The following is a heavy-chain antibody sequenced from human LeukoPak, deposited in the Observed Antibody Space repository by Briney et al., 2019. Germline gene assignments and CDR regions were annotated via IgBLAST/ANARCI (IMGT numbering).Heavy chain of an antibody. CDR3: ARESAGGFLKCVTCFDY. CDR2: INSDGSST. Sequence: GGSLRLSCAASGFTFSTYWMNWVRQPPGKGLVWVSRINSDGSSTTYADSVMGRFTISRDNATNTLFLQMNSLRADDTAVYYCARESAGGFLKCVTCFDYWGQGTLVTVSS. CDR1: GFTFSTYW. D-gene: IGHD3-3*01. J-gene: IGHJ4*02. V-gene: IGHV3-74*01.